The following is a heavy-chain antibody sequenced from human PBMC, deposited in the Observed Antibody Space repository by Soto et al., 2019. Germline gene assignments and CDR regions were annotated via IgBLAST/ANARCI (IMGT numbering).Heavy chain of an antibody. V-gene: IGHV3-74*01. D-gene: IGHD2-15*01. CDR2: INSDGSST. J-gene: IGHJ6*02. CDR1: GFTFSSYW. CDR3: AAIAEVYYYYGMDV. Sequence: PGGSLRLSCAASGFTFSSYWMHWVRQAPGKGLVWVSRINSDGSSTSYADSVKGRFTISRDNAKNTLYLQMNSLRAEDTAVYYCAAIAEVYYYYGMDVWGQGTTVTVSS.